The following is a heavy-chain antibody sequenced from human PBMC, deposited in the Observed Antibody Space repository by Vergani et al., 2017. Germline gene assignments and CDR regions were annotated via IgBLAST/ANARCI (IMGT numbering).Heavy chain of an antibody. CDR1: GYTFSNYY. V-gene: IGHV1-46*03. CDR3: ARGDYGILTGYRY. Sequence: QVQVVQPGAEVKKSGASVKVPCKTSGYTFSNYYMHWVRQAPGQGLEWMGIINLSGGHTNYAQKFQGRVTMTRDTSTSTVYMELSSLRSEDTAIYYCARGDYGILTGYRYWGQGTLVTVSA. D-gene: IGHD3-9*01. CDR2: INLSGGHT. J-gene: IGHJ4*02.